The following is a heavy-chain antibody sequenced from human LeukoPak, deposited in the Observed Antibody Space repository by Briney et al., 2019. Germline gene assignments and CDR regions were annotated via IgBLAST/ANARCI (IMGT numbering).Heavy chain of an antibody. J-gene: IGHJ3*02. D-gene: IGHD6-19*01. CDR1: GFTFSSYV. CDR3: AKDLSSGWPDAFDI. Sequence: GGSLRLSCAASGFTFSSYVMHWVRQAPGKGLEWVAVISYNGSNKYYVDSVKGRFTISRDNSKNTLYLQMNSLRAEDTAVYYCAKDLSSGWPDAFDIWGQGTMVTVSP. CDR2: ISYNGSNK. V-gene: IGHV3-30*18.